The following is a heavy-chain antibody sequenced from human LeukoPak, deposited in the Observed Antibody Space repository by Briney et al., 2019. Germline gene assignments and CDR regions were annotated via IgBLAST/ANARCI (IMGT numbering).Heavy chain of an antibody. Sequence: ASVTVSCKASGYTFTSYGISWVRQAPGQGLEWMGWISAYNGNTNYAQKLQGRVTMTTDTSTSTAYMELRSLRSDDTAVYYCARYYYDSSGYFLYYFDYWGQGTLVTVSS. V-gene: IGHV1-18*01. D-gene: IGHD3-22*01. CDR3: ARYYYDSSGYFLYYFDY. CDR2: ISAYNGNT. CDR1: GYTFTSYG. J-gene: IGHJ4*02.